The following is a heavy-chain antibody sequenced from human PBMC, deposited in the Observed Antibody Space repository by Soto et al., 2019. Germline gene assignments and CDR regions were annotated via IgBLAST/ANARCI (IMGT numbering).Heavy chain of an antibody. J-gene: IGHJ4*02. Sequence: GSGPTLVNPTQTLTPTCTFSGFSLSTSGMRVSWIRQPPGKALEWLARIDWDDDKFHSTSLKTRLTISKDTSKNQVVLTMTNMDPVDTATYYCAQGGPYYFDYWGQGTLVTVSS. V-gene: IGHV2-70*04. D-gene: IGHD3-16*01. CDR3: AQGGPYYFDY. CDR2: IDWDDDK. CDR1: GFSLSTSGMR.